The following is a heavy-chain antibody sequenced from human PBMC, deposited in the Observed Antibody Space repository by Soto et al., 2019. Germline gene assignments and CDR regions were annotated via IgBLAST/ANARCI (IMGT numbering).Heavy chain of an antibody. Sequence: QVQLMQSGAEVKKPGSSVKVSCTASGGTFSTYTFGWVRQAPGQGLEWLGRIIPILDVANYAQKFQGRVTLTADRSTSTTYLELSSLRSEDTAIYYCARAGYGDSYYYYYAMDVWCEGTTVTVSS. V-gene: IGHV1-69*02. D-gene: IGHD4-17*01. CDR1: GGTFSTYT. J-gene: IGHJ6*04. CDR2: IIPILDVA. CDR3: ARAGYGDSYYYYYAMDV.